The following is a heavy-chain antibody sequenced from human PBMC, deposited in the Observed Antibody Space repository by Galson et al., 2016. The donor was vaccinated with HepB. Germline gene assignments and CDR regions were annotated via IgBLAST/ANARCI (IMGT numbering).Heavy chain of an antibody. D-gene: IGHD1-14*01. V-gene: IGHV1-46*01. J-gene: IGHJ4*02. CDR3: ARGIRKPGY. Sequence: SVKVSCKASNYSFPHFGITWVRQAPGQGLEWMGIINPSGGSTFYTQKFQGRVIMTSDTSTTTVHLEVASLRFEDTAVYYCARGIRKPGYWGQGTLVTVSS. CDR2: INPSGGST. CDR1: NYSFPHFG.